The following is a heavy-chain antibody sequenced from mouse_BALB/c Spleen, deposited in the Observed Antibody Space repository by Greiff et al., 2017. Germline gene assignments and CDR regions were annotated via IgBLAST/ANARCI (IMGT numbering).Heavy chain of an antibody. CDR3: GRGNYGSSHAWFAY. D-gene: IGHD1-1*01. CDR1: GFSLTSYG. V-gene: IGHV2-9*02. Sequence: QVQLKQSGPGLVAPSQSLSITCTVSGFSLTSYGVHWVRQPPGKGLEWLGVIWAGGSTNYNSALMSRLSISKDNSKSQVFLKMNSLQTADTAMYYCGRGNYGSSHAWFAYWGQGTLVTVSA. CDR2: IWAGGST. J-gene: IGHJ3*01.